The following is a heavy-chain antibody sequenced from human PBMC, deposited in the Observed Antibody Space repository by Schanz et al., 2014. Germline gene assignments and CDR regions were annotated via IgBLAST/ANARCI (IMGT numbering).Heavy chain of an antibody. CDR3: ARGRVLES. Sequence: VQLVESGGGVVQPGRSLRLSCAASGFTFSSYAMSWVRQAPGKGLEWVSTIGTSGGTNYAESVKGRFTISRDNSKNTLYLQMNSLRAEDTAVYYCARGRVLESWGQGTLVTVSS. D-gene: IGHD1-1*01. V-gene: IGHV3-23*04. J-gene: IGHJ5*02. CDR1: GFTFSSYA. CDR2: IGTSGGT.